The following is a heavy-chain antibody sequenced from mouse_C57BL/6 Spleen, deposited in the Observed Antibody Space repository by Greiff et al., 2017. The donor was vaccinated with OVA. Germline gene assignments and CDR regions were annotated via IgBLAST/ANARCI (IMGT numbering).Heavy chain of an antibody. V-gene: IGHV5-9-1*02. J-gene: IGHJ2*01. CDR1: GFTFSSYA. Sequence: EVQGVESGEGLVKPGGSLKLSCAASGFTFSSYAMSWVRQTPEKRLEWVAYISSGGDYIYYADTVKGRFTISRDNARNSLYLQMSSLKSEDTAMYYCTRANTYYFDYWGQGTTLTVSS. CDR3: TRANTYYFDY. CDR2: ISSGGDYI. D-gene: IGHD4-1*01.